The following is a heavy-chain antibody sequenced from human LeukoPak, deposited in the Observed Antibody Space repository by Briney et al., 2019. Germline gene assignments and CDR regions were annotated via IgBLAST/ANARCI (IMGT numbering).Heavy chain of an antibody. CDR2: ISGSGGST. CDR3: AKRNYDYVWGSYYFDY. CDR1: GFTFSSYA. D-gene: IGHD3-16*01. J-gene: IGHJ4*02. Sequence: GGSLRLSCAASGFTFSSYAMSWVRQAPGKGLEWVSAISGSGGSTYYADAVKGRFTISRDNSRDTLYLQMNSLRGEHTAVYDCAKRNYDYVWGSYYFDYWGQGTLVTVSS. V-gene: IGHV3-23*01.